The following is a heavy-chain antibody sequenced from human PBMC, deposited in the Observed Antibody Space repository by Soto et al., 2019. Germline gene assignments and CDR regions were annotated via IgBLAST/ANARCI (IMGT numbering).Heavy chain of an antibody. CDR3: ASGPHCSSTSCYDYYYFMYV. CDR2: IYSGGST. J-gene: IGHJ6*03. D-gene: IGHD2-2*01. CDR1: GFTLSSNY. Sequence: PGGSLRLSCAASGFTLSSNYMSWGRQAPGKGMDWVSVIYSGGSTYYADSVKGRFTISRDNSKTTLYLQMNSLRAEDTAVYYCASGPHCSSTSCYDYYYFMYVWSQGTSVIVSS. V-gene: IGHV3-66*01.